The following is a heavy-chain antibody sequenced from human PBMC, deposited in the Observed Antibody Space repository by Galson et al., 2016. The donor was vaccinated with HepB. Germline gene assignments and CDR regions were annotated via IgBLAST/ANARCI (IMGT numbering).Heavy chain of an antibody. Sequence: SLRLSCAASGFTFGVYAMSWFRQAPGKGREWVGLIRSNTYGGTTEYAASVKGRFTISRDDSNSIAYLQMNSLKTEDTAVYYCTPTWLGVETSSWGQGTLVTVSS. CDR1: GFTFGVYA. J-gene: IGHJ4*02. D-gene: IGHD1-26*01. CDR3: TPTWLGVETSS. V-gene: IGHV3-49*03. CDR2: IRSNTYGGTT.